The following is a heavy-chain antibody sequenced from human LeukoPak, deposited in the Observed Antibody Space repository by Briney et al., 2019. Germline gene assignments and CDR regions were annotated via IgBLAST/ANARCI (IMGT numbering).Heavy chain of an antibody. CDR3: ARLPYSNAFDI. CDR2: ICPGDSDT. V-gene: IGHV5-51*01. Sequence: GESLKISCKTSGYSFTSYCIGWVRQMSGRGLEWMGIICPGDSDTRYSPSFQGQVTISADKSISTAYLQWSSLKASDTAMYYCARLPYSNAFDIWGQGTMVTVSS. CDR1: GYSFTSYC. D-gene: IGHD2-21*01. J-gene: IGHJ3*02.